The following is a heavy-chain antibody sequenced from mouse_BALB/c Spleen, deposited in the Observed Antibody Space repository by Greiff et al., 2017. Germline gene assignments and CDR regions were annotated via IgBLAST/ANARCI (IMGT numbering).Heavy chain of an antibody. D-gene: IGHD1-1*01. CDR2: IDPANGNT. J-gene: IGHJ3*01. CDR1: GFNIKDTY. V-gene: IGHV14-3*02. Sequence: EVKLKQSGAELVKPGASVKLSCTASGFNIKDTYMHWVKQRPEQGLEWIGRIDPANGNTKYDPKFQGKATITADTSSNTAYLQLSSLTSEDTAVYYCARWHYGSSPFAYWGQGTLVTVSA. CDR3: ARWHYGSSPFAY.